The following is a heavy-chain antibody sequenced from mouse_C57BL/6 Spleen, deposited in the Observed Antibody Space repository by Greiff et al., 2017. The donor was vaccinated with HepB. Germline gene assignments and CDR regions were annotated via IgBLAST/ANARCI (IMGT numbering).Heavy chain of an antibody. CDR3: ASLRRRGGDY. Sequence: VKVEESGPGLVAPSQSLSITCTVSGFSLTSYGVDWVRQSPGKGLEWLGVIWGVGSTNYNSALKSRLSISKDNSKSQVFLKMNSLQTDDTAMYYCASLRRRGGDYWGQGTSVTVSS. CDR2: IWGVGST. CDR1: GFSLTSYG. V-gene: IGHV2-6*01. D-gene: IGHD1-1*02. J-gene: IGHJ4*01.